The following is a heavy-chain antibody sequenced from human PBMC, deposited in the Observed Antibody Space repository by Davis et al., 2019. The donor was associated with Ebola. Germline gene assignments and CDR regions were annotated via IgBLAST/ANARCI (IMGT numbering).Heavy chain of an antibody. Sequence: MPSETLSLTCAVYGGSFSGYYWSWIRQPPGKGLEWIGEINHSGSTNYNPSLKSRVTISVDRSKNQFSLKLNSVTAADTAVYYCARGFKRWLQYYGYWGQGTLVTVSS. CDR1: GGSFSGYY. J-gene: IGHJ4*02. CDR2: INHSGST. D-gene: IGHD5-24*01. CDR3: ARGFKRWLQYYGY. V-gene: IGHV4-34*01.